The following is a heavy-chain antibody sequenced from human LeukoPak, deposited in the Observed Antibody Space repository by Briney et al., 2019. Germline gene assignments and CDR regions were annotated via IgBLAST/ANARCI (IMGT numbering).Heavy chain of an antibody. CDR3: ARTPTTVTIPFDY. V-gene: IGHV1-69*04. D-gene: IGHD4-17*01. J-gene: IGHJ4*02. CDR2: IIPILGIA. CDR1: GGTFSSYA. Sequence: GSSVKVSCKASGGTFSSYAISWVRQAPGQGLEWMGRIIPILGIANYAQKFQGRVTITRDTSASTAYMELSSLRSEDTAVYYCARTPTTVTIPFDYWGQGTLVTVSS.